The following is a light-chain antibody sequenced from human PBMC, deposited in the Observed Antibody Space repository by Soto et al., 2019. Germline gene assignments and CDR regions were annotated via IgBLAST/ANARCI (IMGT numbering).Light chain of an antibody. V-gene: IGLV2-23*01. Sequence: QSALTQPASVSGSPGQSITISCTGTSSDVGSHNLVSWYQHHPANAPKLMVYEASKRPSGVSDRFSGSKSGNTASLTISGSRGGAGANFSCSSFSPTGPHGVSGGG. J-gene: IGLJ3*02. CDR2: EAS. CDR3: SSFSPTGPHGV. CDR1: SSDVGSHNL.